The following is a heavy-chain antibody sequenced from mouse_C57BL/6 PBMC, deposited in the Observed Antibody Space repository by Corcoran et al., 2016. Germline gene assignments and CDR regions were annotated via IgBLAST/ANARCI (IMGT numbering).Heavy chain of an antibody. J-gene: IGHJ1*03. CDR1: GYTVTDYY. D-gene: IGHD2-5*01. V-gene: IGHV1-26*01. Sequence: EVQLQQSGPELVKPGASVKLSCKASGYTVTDYYRNWVKQSHGKSLEWIGDINPNNGGTSYNQKLKGNATLIVEKSSSKAYMELRSLTSEDSAVYYCARENYSNFWYFDVWGTGTTVTVSS. CDR2: INPNNGGT. CDR3: ARENYSNFWYFDV.